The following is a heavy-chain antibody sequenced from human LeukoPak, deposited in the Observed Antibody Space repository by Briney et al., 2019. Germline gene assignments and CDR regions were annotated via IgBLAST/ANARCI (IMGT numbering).Heavy chain of an antibody. J-gene: IGHJ6*02. D-gene: IGHD3-3*01. CDR1: GYTFTGNY. CDR3: ARKIGAFGV. V-gene: IGHV1-2*02. Sequence: ASVKVSCKASGYTFTGNYLHWVRQAPGQGLEWMGWIHPNSGNTGYAQEFQGRVSMTRDTSISTAYMELSSLTSEDTAVYYCARKIGAFGVWGQGTTVTVSS. CDR2: IHPNSGNT.